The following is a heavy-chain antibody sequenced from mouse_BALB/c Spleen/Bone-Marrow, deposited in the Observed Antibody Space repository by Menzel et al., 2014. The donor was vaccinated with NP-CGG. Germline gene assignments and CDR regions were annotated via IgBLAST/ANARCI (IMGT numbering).Heavy chain of an antibody. CDR1: GYTFTDYA. CDR3: AREGGNFPWFAY. J-gene: IGHJ3*01. D-gene: IGHD2-1*01. V-gene: IGHV1S137*01. CDR2: ISTYYGDA. Sequence: VQLQQSGAELVRPGVSVKISCKGSGYTFTDYAMHWVKQSHAKSLEWIGVISTYYGDASYNQKFKGKVTMTVDKSSSTAYMELARLTSEDSAIYYCAREGGNFPWFAYWGQGTLVTVSA.